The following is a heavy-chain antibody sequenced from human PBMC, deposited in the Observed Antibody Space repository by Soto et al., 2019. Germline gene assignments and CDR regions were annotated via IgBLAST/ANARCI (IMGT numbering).Heavy chain of an antibody. CDR1: GYIFTVYH. CDR3: AREELPIYYYDMDV. V-gene: IGHV1-2*02. D-gene: IGHD1-7*01. Sequence: GASVKVSCKASGYIFTVYHMHWVRQAPGQGLEWMGWINPNSGGTKYAQKFQGRVTMTRDTSISTAYMELSSLRSDDTAVYYCAREELPIYYYDMDVWGQGTTVTVSS. J-gene: IGHJ6*02. CDR2: INPNSGGT.